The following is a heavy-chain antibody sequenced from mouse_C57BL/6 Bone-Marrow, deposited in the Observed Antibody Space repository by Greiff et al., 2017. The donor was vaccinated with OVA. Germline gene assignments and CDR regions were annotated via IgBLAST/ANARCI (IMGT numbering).Heavy chain of an antibody. CDR2: IDPETGGT. CDR3: TRKTTVDY. D-gene: IGHD1-1*01. V-gene: IGHV1-15*01. J-gene: IGHJ2*01. CDR1: GYTFTDYE. Sequence: VKLQQSGAELVRPGASVTLSCKASGYTFTDYEMHWVKQTPVHGLEWIGAIDPETGGTAYNQKFKGKAILTADKSSSTAYMELRSLTSEDSAVYYCTRKTTVDYWGQGTTLTVSS.